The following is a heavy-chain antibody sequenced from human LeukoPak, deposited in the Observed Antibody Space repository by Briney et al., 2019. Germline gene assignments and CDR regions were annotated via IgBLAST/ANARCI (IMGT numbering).Heavy chain of an antibody. CDR2: IYTSGST. V-gene: IGHV4-61*02. CDR3: ARGPYKYDGSGAFDI. D-gene: IGHD3-22*01. Sequence: SQTLSLTCTVSGDSISSGDYYWSWIRQPAEKGLEWIGRIYTSGSTNYNLSLKSRVTISVDTSKNQFSLKLTSVTAADTAVYYCARGPYKYDGSGAFDIWGQGTMVTVSS. J-gene: IGHJ3*02. CDR1: GDSISSGDYY.